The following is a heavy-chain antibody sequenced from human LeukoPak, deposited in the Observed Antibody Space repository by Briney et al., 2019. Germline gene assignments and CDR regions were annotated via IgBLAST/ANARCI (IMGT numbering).Heavy chain of an antibody. CDR2: ISAYNGNT. D-gene: IGHD2-15*01. V-gene: IGHV1-18*01. J-gene: IGHJ5*02. CDR3: ARQGGSATYCSGGSCYDNWFDP. Sequence: AASVKVSCKASGYTFTSYGISWVRQAPGQGLEWMGWISAYNGNTNYAQKLQGRVTMTTDTSTSTAYMELRSLRSDDTAVYYCARQGGSATYCSGGSCYDNWFDPWGQGTLVTVSS. CDR1: GYTFTSYG.